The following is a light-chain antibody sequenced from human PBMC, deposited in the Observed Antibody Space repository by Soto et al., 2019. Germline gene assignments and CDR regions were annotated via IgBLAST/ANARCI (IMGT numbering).Light chain of an antibody. CDR3: TSYVGNDIWV. J-gene: IGLJ3*02. Sequence: QSALTQPPSAPGSPGQSVTISCTGTSRDVGAYKYVSWYQQYPGKAPKLMIYEVTKRPSGVPDRFSGSKSGNTASLTVSGLQAEDEADYYCTSYVGNDIWVFGGGTKLTVL. V-gene: IGLV2-8*01. CDR2: EVT. CDR1: SRDVGAYKY.